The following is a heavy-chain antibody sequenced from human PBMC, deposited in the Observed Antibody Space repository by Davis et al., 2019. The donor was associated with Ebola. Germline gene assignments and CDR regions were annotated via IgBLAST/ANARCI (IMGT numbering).Heavy chain of an antibody. J-gene: IGHJ4*02. CDR2: INNDESGA. CDR3: ARADSGSYYRALVY. D-gene: IGHD1-26*01. CDR1: GFTFSDYW. Sequence: ESLKLSCAASGFTFSDYWMHWVRQAPGKGLVWVSRINNDESGANYADSVKGRFTISRDNAKNTLYLQMNSLRVEDTAVYYCARADSGSYYRALVYWGQGTLVTVSS. V-gene: IGHV3-74*01.